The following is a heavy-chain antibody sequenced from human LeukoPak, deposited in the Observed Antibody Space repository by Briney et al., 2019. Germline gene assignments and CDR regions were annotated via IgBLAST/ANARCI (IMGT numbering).Heavy chain of an antibody. CDR1: GGSISSGSYY. D-gene: IGHD3-10*01. CDR3: ARGRHTYYYGSGSYYGFDY. J-gene: IGHJ4*02. CDR2: IYTSGST. Sequence: PSETLSLTCTVSGGSISSGSYYWSWIRQLAGKGLEWIGRIYTSGSTNYNPSLKSRVTISVDTSKNQFSLKLSSVTAADTAVYYCARGRHTYYYGSGSYYGFDYWGQGTLVTVSS. V-gene: IGHV4-61*02.